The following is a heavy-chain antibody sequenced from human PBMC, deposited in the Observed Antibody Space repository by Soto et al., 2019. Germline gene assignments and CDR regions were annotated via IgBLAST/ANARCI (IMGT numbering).Heavy chain of an antibody. V-gene: IGHV1-18*01. CDR2: ISAYNGKT. D-gene: IGHD2-8*01. CDR1: GYTFSTYG. CDR3: ASGYCANGVCYTPGLYYGMDV. J-gene: IGHJ6*02. Sequence: GASVKVSCKASGYTFSTYGITWVRQAPGQGLEWMGWISAYNGKTNYAQKLQGRVTMTTDTSTTTAYMELRSLRSDDTAVYYCASGYCANGVCYTPGLYYGMDVWGQGTTVTVSS.